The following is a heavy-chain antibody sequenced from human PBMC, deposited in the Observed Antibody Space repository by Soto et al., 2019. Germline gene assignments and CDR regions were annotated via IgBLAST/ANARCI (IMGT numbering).Heavy chain of an antibody. CDR2: IYYSGST. D-gene: IGHD2-21*02. CDR1: DGSISSSRYY. J-gene: IGHJ5*02. CDR3: ASSVVTTIPFAFDP. Sequence: QLQLQESGPGLVRPSKTLSLTCTVSDGSISSSRYYWGWIRQPPGKGLEWIGNIYYSGSTYYNPSLKSRVTISVDTSKNQFSLELSSVTAADTAVYYCASSVVTTIPFAFDPWGQGILVTVSS. V-gene: IGHV4-39*01.